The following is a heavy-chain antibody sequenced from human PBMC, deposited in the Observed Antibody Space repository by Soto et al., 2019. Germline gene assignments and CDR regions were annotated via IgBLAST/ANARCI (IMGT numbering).Heavy chain of an antibody. J-gene: IGHJ4*02. D-gene: IGHD2-15*01. V-gene: IGHV1-18*01. CDR3: ARVQIVVVVGGTPADY. Sequence: QVQLEQSGAEVKKSGASVKVSCKAYGYIFSTHGINWVRQAPGQGLEWMGWINPYNGKTNYAQKFQGRVTMTTETSRKTAYMELRSLRSDDTAVYYCARVQIVVVVGGTPADYWGQGTLVTVSS. CDR2: INPYNGKT. CDR1: GYIFSTHG.